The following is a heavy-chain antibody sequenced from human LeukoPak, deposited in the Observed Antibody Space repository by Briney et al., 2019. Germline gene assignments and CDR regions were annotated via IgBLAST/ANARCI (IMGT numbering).Heavy chain of an antibody. CDR3: ARSPYYGDSGGYYFDY. D-gene: IGHD4-17*01. Sequence: SETLSLTCTVSGGSINRGGYYWRWIRQHPGKGLEWFGYIYYSGSTNYNPSLKSRVTISVDTSKNQFSLKLNSVTAADTAVYYCARSPYYGDSGGYYFDYWGQGTLVTVSS. CDR1: GGSINRGGYY. V-gene: IGHV4-31*03. J-gene: IGHJ4*02. CDR2: IYYSGST.